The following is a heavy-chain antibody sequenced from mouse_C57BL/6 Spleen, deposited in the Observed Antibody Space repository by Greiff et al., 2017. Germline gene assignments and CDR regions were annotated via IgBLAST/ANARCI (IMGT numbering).Heavy chain of an antibody. Sequence: QVQLQQPGAELVMPGASVKLSCKASGYTFTSYWMHWVKQRPGQGLEWIGEIDPSDSYTNYNQKFKGKSTLTVDKSSSTAYMQLSSLTSEDSAVYYWARGGGRGGYAMDYWGQGTSVTVSS. CDR1: GYTFTSYW. J-gene: IGHJ4*01. V-gene: IGHV1-69*01. D-gene: IGHD3-3*01. CDR2: IDPSDSYT. CDR3: ARGGGRGGYAMDY.